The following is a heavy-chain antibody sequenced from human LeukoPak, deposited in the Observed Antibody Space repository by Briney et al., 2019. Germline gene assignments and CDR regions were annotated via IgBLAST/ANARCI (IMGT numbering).Heavy chain of an antibody. CDR3: ARYSGYVGAFDI. CDR2: IIPIFGTA. Sequence: SVKVSCKASGGTFGSYAISWVRQAPGQGLEWMGGIIPIFGTANYAQKFQGRVTITADESTSTAYMELSSLRSEDMAVYYCARYSGYVGAFDIWGQGTMVTVSS. D-gene: IGHD5-12*01. V-gene: IGHV1-69*13. J-gene: IGHJ3*02. CDR1: GGTFGSYA.